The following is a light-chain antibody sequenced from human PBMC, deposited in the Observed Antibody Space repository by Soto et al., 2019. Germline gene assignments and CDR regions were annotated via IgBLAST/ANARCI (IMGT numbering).Light chain of an antibody. CDR1: QSVSTY. Sequence: EIVLTQSPATLSLSPGERATLSCRASQSVSTYLAWYQQKPGQAPRLLIYDTSTRATGIPARFSCSGSGTEFTLTISSLQSEDFAVYYCQQYNNWPWTFGQGTKVEIK. J-gene: IGKJ1*01. V-gene: IGKV3-15*01. CDR3: QQYNNWPWT. CDR2: DTS.